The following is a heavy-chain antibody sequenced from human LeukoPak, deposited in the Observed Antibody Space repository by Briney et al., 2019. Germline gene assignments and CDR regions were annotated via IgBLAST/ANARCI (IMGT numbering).Heavy chain of an antibody. D-gene: IGHD6-13*01. Sequence: SENLSLTCAVYGGSFSGYYWSWIRQPPGKGLEWIGEINHSGSTNYNPSLKSRVTISVDTSKNQFSLKVGSVTAADTAVYYCVRGTWRQQLVLGSRYSYGMDVWGQGTTVTVSS. J-gene: IGHJ6*02. CDR2: INHSGST. CDR3: VRGTWRQQLVLGSRYSYGMDV. V-gene: IGHV4-34*01. CDR1: GGSFSGYY.